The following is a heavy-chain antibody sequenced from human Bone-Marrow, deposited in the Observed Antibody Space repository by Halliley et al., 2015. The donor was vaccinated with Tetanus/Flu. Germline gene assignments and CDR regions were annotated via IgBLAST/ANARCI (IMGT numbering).Heavy chain of an antibody. V-gene: IGHV4-59*01. CDR2: IYDNENT. Sequence: LVKPSETLSLTCSVSGGSISSYYWSWLRQPPGKGLEWIGYIYDNENTVYNPSLKSRVTMSVDASKNQLSLKLISVSAADTAVYYCARGNNVHSWHFQHWGQGTLVTVSS. CDR1: GGSISSYY. CDR3: ARGNNVHSWHFQH. D-gene: IGHD2-8*01. J-gene: IGHJ1*01.